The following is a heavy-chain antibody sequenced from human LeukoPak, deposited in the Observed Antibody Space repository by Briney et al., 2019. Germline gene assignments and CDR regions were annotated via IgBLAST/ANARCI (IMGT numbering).Heavy chain of an antibody. CDR1: GFTFSSYG. CDR2: IWYDGSNK. CDR3: ASTPGAYYPFPFDY. V-gene: IGHV3-33*01. D-gene: IGHD3-10*01. J-gene: IGHJ4*02. Sequence: QTGGSLRLSCAASGFTFSSYGMHRVRQAPGKGLEWVAVIWYDGSNKYYADSVKGRFTISRDNSKNTLYLQMNSLRAEDTAVYYCASTPGAYYPFPFDYWGQGTLVTVSS.